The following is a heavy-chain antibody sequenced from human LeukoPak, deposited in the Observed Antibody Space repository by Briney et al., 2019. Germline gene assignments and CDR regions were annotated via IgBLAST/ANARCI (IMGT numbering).Heavy chain of an antibody. J-gene: IGHJ4*02. CDR3: AKGVGFSTGWYYFEY. CDR2: ISGNGGST. Sequence: GGSLRLSCAASGFTFSSYTIHWVRQAPGMGLEYVSAISGNGGSTYYASSVKGRFTISRDNSKNTLYLQMGSLRAEDMGVYYCAKGVGFSTGWYYFEYWGQGTLVTVSS. D-gene: IGHD6-19*01. CDR1: GFTFSSYT. V-gene: IGHV3-64*01.